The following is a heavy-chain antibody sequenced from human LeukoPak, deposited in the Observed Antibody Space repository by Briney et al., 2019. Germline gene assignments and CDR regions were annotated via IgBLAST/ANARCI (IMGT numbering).Heavy chain of an antibody. Sequence: ASVKVSCKASGYTFTSYGVIWVRQAPGQGLEWVGWISGYNGDTNYAQNLQGRVTMTVDTSTSTAYMDLRSLRSDDTAVYYCARAIGSSRWCLDLWGRGTLVTVSS. J-gene: IGHJ2*01. V-gene: IGHV1-18*01. CDR2: ISGYNGDT. CDR1: GYTFTSYG. D-gene: IGHD6-13*01. CDR3: ARAIGSSRWCLDL.